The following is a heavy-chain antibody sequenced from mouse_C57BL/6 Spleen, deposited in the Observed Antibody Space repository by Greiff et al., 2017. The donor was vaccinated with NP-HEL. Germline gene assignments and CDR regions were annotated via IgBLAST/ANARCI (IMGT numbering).Heavy chain of an antibody. V-gene: IGHV1-52*01. CDR2: IDPSDSET. Sequence: QVQLQQPGAELVRPGSSVKLSCKASGYTFTSYWMHWVKQRPIQGLEWIGNIDPSDSETHYNQKFKDKATLTVDKSSSTAYMQLSSLTSEDSAVYYCARPYDYDNWFAYGGQGTLVTVSA. D-gene: IGHD2-4*01. CDR3: ARPYDYDNWFAY. CDR1: GYTFTSYW. J-gene: IGHJ3*01.